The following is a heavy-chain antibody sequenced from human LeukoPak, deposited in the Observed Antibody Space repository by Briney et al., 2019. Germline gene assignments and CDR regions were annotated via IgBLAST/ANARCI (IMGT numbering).Heavy chain of an antibody. Sequence: ASVKVSCKASGYTFTDYYINWVRQAPGQGLEWMGWMSPDSGDTGYAHKFQGRVTITRNTSITTAYMELRSLTFEDTAVYYCARVRLRNGYNWFGPWGQGTLVTVSS. CDR2: MSPDSGDT. V-gene: IGHV1-8*03. D-gene: IGHD3-3*01. J-gene: IGHJ5*02. CDR1: GYTFTDYY. CDR3: ARVRLRNGYNWFGP.